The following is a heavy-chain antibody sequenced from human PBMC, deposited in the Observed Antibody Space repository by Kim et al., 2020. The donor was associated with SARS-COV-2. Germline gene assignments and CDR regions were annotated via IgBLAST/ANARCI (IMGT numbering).Heavy chain of an antibody. CDR3: ARSGIAAAGNYGMDV. V-gene: IGHV3-7*04. D-gene: IGHD6-13*01. J-gene: IGHJ6*02. Sequence: SVKGRFTISRDKAKNSLDLQMNSLRAEDTAVYYCARSGIAAAGNYGMDVWGQGTTVTVSS.